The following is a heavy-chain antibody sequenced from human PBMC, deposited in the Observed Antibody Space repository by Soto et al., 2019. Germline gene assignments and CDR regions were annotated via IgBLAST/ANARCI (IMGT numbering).Heavy chain of an antibody. CDR2: IFSNDEK. V-gene: IGHV2-26*01. CDR3: ARIRFGGGVGWFDP. D-gene: IGHD3-16*01. Sequence: QVTLKESGPVLVKPTETLTLTCTVSGFSLSNVRMGVSWLRQPPGKALEWLAHIFSNDEKFSSTSLKSRLTISKDNSKSQVVLSMTNTDPVDTATYYCARIRFGGGVGWFDPWGQGTLVTVSS. J-gene: IGHJ5*02. CDR1: GFSLSNVRMG.